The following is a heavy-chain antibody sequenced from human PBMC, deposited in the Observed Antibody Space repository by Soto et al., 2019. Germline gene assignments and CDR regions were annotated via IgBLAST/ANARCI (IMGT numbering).Heavy chain of an antibody. D-gene: IGHD2-21*01. CDR2: IYYSGST. J-gene: IGHJ5*02. V-gene: IGHV4-39*01. Sequence: PSETLSLTCTVSGVSISSSSYYWGWIRQPPGKGLEWIGSIYYSGSTYYNPSLKSRVTISVDTSKNQFSLKLSSVTAADTAVYYCATMTRRINWFDPWGQGTLVTVPQ. CDR1: GVSISSSSYY. CDR3: ATMTRRINWFDP.